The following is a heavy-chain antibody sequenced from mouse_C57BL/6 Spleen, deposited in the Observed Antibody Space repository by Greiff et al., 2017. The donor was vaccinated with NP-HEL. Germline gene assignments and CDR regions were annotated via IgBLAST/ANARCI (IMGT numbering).Heavy chain of an antibody. V-gene: IGHV1-55*01. CDR3: PREYYGSSPYYFDY. CDR2: IYPGSGST. CDR1: GYTFTSYW. J-gene: IGHJ2*01. Sequence: VQLQQPGAELVKPGASVKMSCKASGYTFTSYWITWVKQRPGQGLEWIGDIYPGSGSTNYNEKFRSKATLTVDTSSSTAYMQLSSLTSEDSAVYYCPREYYGSSPYYFDYWGQGTTLTVSS. D-gene: IGHD1-1*01.